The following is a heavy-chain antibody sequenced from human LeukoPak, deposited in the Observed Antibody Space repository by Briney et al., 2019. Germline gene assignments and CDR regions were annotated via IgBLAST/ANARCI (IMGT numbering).Heavy chain of an antibody. J-gene: IGHJ4*02. CDR3: AKDREGSGWYVFDY. V-gene: IGHV3-23*01. D-gene: IGHD6-19*01. CDR2: ISGSGGST. Sequence: GGSLRLSCAASGFTFSSYALNWVRQAPGKGLEWVPAISGSGGSTYYADSVKGRFAISRDSSKNTLYLQMNSLRAEDTAVYYCAKDREGSGWYVFDYWGQGTLVTVSS. CDR1: GFTFSSYA.